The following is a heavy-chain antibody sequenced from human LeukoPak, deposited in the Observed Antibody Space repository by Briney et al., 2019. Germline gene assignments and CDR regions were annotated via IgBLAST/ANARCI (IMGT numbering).Heavy chain of an antibody. V-gene: IGHV3-53*01. CDR1: GFIPSSNY. D-gene: IGHD2-15*01. CDR2: IYSGGST. J-gene: IGHJ4*02. CDR3: ATGGRSGVAFES. Sequence: GGSLRLSCTASGFIPSSNYMSWVRQAPGKGLEWVSLIYSGGSTYYADSVMGRSTISRDKSNNTLYLQMNSLRAEDTAVYYCATGGRSGVAFESGGQGTLVTVS.